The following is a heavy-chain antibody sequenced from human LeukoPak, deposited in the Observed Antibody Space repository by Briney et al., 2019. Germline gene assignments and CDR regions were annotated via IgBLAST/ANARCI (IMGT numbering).Heavy chain of an antibody. CDR2: INPNSGGT. V-gene: IGHV1-2*02. D-gene: IGHD2-8*01. Sequence: ASVKVSCKASGYTFTGYYMHWVRQAPGQGLEWMGWINPNSGGTNYAQKFQGRVTMTRDTSISTAYMELSRLRSDDTAVYYCARDRNGVYYYYYMDVWGKGTTVTISS. J-gene: IGHJ6*03. CDR1: GYTFTGYY. CDR3: ARDRNGVYYYYYMDV.